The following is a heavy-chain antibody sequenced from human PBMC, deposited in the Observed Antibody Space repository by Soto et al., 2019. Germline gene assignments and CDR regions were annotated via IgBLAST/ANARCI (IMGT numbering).Heavy chain of an antibody. V-gene: IGHV3-23*01. CDR2: ISGSGEST. CDR3: AKSEKRWLQSSTFDY. CDR1: GFTFSSYA. J-gene: IGHJ4*02. Sequence: EVQLLESGGGLVQPGGSLRLSCAASGFTFSSYAMSWVRQAPGKGLEWVSAISGSGESTYYADSVKGRFTISRDNSKNTLYLQMNSLRAEDTAVYYCAKSEKRWLQSSTFDYWGQGTLVTVSS. D-gene: IGHD5-12*01.